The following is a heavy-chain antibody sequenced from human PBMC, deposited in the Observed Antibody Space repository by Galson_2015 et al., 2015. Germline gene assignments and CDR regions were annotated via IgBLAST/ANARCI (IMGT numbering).Heavy chain of an antibody. D-gene: IGHD6-19*01. CDR1: GGSISSSNW. CDR2: IYHSGST. V-gene: IGHV4-4*02. CDR3: AAGPIAVSGTPDY. Sequence: SETLSLTCAVSGGSISSSNWWSWVRQPPGKGLEWIGEIYHSGSTNYNPSLKSRVTISVDKSENQFSLRLTSVTAVDTAVYYCAAGPIAVSGTPDYWGQGTLVTVSS. J-gene: IGHJ4*02.